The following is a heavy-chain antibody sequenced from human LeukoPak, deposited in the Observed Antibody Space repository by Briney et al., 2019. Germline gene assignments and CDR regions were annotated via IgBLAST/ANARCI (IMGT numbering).Heavy chain of an antibody. Sequence: GGSLRLSCAASGFTFSSYAMHWVRQAPGKGLEWVAVISYDGSNKYYADSVKGRFTISRDNSKNTLYLQMNSLRAEDTAVYYCARVGNEGYYDFWSGYLGFDYWGQGTLVTVSS. CDR2: ISYDGSNK. CDR3: ARVGNEGYYDFWSGYLGFDY. V-gene: IGHV3-30-3*01. J-gene: IGHJ4*02. D-gene: IGHD3-3*01. CDR1: GFTFSSYA.